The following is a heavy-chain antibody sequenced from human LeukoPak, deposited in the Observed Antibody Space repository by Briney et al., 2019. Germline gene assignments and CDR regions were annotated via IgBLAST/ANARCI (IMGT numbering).Heavy chain of an antibody. Sequence: GASVKVSCKASGGTFSSYAISWVRQAPGQGLEWMGRIIPILGIANYAQKFQGRVTITADKSTSTACMELSSLRSEDTAVYYCARGSGSYPGYWGQETLVTVSS. CDR1: GGTFSSYA. D-gene: IGHD1-26*01. J-gene: IGHJ4*02. CDR3: ARGSGSYPGY. CDR2: IIPILGIA. V-gene: IGHV1-69*04.